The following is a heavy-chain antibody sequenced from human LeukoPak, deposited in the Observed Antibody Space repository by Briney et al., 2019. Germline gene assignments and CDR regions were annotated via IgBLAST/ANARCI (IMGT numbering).Heavy chain of an antibody. CDR3: ARHGAPYYYDSSEFDP. D-gene: IGHD3-22*01. CDR2: IYPGDSDA. Sequence: GESLKISCKGSGYSFTSYWIGWVRQMPGKGLEWMGIIYPGDSDARYSPSFQGQVTISADKSISTAYLQWSSLKASDTAMYYCARHGAPYYYDSSEFDPWGQGTLVTVSS. CDR1: GYSFTSYW. J-gene: IGHJ5*02. V-gene: IGHV5-51*01.